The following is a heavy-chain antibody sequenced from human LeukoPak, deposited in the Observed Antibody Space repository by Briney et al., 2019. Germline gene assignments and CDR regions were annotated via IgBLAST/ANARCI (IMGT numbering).Heavy chain of an antibody. CDR2: INPSGGST. J-gene: IGHJ6*02. CDR3: ARDSGYDLRVLDYYGMDV. Sequence: ASVKVSCKASGYTFTSYYMHWVRQAPGQGLEWMGIINPSGGSTSYAQKFQGRVTMTRDTSTSTVYMELSSLRSEDTAVYYCARDSGYDLRVLDYYGMDVWDQGTTVTVSS. CDR1: GYTFTSYY. V-gene: IGHV1-46*01. D-gene: IGHD5-12*01.